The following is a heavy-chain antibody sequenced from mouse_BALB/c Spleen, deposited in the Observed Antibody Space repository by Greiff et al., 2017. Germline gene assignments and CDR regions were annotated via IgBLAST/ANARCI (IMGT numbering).Heavy chain of an antibody. CDR1: GFTFSSYG. V-gene: IGHV5-6*01. D-gene: IGHD1-1*02. CDR2: ISSGGSYT. CDR3: ASGLSHFDY. Sequence: VESGGDLVKPGGSLKLSCAASGFTFSSYGMSWVRQTPDKRLEWVATISSGGSYTYYPDSVKGRFTISRDNAKNTLYLQMSSLKSEDTAMYYCASGLSHFDYWGQGTTLTVSS. J-gene: IGHJ2*01.